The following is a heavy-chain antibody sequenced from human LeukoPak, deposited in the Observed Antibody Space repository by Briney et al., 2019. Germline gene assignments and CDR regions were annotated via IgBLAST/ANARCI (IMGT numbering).Heavy chain of an antibody. Sequence: GGSLRLSCAASGFTFSNYWMNWVRQAPGKGLEWVANIKEDGSEKFYVDSVKGRSIISRDSAKNSLYLQMNSLRAEDTAVYYCARDSQHLNFDYWGQGTLVTVSS. V-gene: IGHV3-7*04. D-gene: IGHD3-3*02. J-gene: IGHJ4*02. CDR3: ARDSQHLNFDY. CDR1: GFTFSNYW. CDR2: IKEDGSEK.